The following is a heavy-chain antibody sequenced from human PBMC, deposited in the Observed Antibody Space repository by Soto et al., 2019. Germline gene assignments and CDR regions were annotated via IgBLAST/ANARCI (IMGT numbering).Heavy chain of an antibody. Sequence: QVQLVESGGGVVQPGRSLRLSCAASGFTFSSYGMHWVRQAPGKGLEWVAVISYDGSNKYYADSVKGRFTISRDNSKNTLYLQLNSLRAEDTAVYYCTKWGLVSSGYGDYWGQGTLVTVSS. J-gene: IGHJ4*02. V-gene: IGHV3-30*18. CDR3: TKWGLVSSGYGDY. CDR2: ISYDGSNK. CDR1: GFTFSSYG. D-gene: IGHD3-22*01.